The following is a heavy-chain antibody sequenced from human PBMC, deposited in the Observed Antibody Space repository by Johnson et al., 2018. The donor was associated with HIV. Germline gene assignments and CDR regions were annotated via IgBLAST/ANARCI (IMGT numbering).Heavy chain of an antibody. CDR2: IKQAGSEK. J-gene: IGHJ3*02. Sequence: VQLVESGGDLVQPGGSLRLSCAASGFTFSSYWMSWVRQAPGKGLEGVAKIKQAGSEKYYVDSVKGRFTISRDNAKNSLYLQMNSLRAEDTAVYYCASLIWGGGFDIWGQGTMVTVSS. D-gene: IGHD3-16*01. CDR1: GFTFSSYW. CDR3: ASLIWGGGFDI. V-gene: IGHV3-7*01.